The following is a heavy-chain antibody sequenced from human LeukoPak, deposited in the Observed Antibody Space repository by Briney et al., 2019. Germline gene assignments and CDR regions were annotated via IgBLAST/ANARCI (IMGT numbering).Heavy chain of an antibody. CDR2: ISGSGGTT. D-gene: IGHD4-17*01. CDR3: AKDRVSSVTTNYFDY. CDR1: GFTFSNYV. J-gene: IGHJ4*02. Sequence: PGGSLRLSCVAAGFTFSNYVMSWVRQTPGKGLEWVSSISGSGGTTYYADSVKGRFTISRDNSRNTPYLQMNSLRAEDTALYYCAKDRVSSVTTNYFDYWGQGTLLTVSS. V-gene: IGHV3-23*01.